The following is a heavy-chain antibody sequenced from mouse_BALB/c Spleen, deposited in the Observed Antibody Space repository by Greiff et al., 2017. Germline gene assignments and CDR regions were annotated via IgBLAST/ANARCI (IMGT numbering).Heavy chain of an antibody. Sequence: QVQLKESGPGLVAPSQSLSITCTVSGFSLTSYGVHWVRQPPGKGLEWLGVIWAGGSTNYNSALMSRLSISKDNSKSQVFLKMNSLQTDDTAMYYCARHGNFYYYAMDYWGQGTSVTVSS. D-gene: IGHD2-1*01. CDR2: IWAGGST. J-gene: IGHJ4*01. CDR3: ARHGNFYYYAMDY. V-gene: IGHV2-9*02. CDR1: GFSLTSYG.